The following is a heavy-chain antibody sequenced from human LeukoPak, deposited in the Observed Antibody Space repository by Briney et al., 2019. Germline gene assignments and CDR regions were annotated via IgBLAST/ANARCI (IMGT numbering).Heavy chain of an antibody. Sequence: SETLSLTCTVSGGSISSYYWSWIRQPPGKGLEWIGYIYTSGSTNYNPSLKSRVTISVDMSKNQFSLKLSSVTAADTAVYYCASYGGNSGFVWFDPWGQGTLVTVPS. V-gene: IGHV4-4*09. CDR2: IYTSGST. CDR1: GGSISSYY. D-gene: IGHD4-23*01. J-gene: IGHJ5*02. CDR3: ASYGGNSGFVWFDP.